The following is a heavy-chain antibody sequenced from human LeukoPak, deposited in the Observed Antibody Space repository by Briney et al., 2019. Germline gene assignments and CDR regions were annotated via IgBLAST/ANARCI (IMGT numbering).Heavy chain of an antibody. CDR1: GGSISSGGYY. CDR3: ARHEENIVVVVAADGGLDY. V-gene: IGHV4-61*08. J-gene: IGHJ4*02. CDR2: IYYSGST. D-gene: IGHD2-15*01. Sequence: PSETLSLTCTVSGGSISSGGYYWSWIRQHPGTGLEWIGYIYYSGSTNYNPSLKSRVTISVDTSKNQFSLKLTSVTAADTAVYYCARHEENIVVVVAADGGLDYWGQGTLVTVSS.